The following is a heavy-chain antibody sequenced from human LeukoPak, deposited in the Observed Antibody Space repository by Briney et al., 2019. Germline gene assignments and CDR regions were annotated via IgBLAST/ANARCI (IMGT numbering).Heavy chain of an antibody. D-gene: IGHD1-26*01. CDR2: INPNSGGT. V-gene: IGHV1-2*02. J-gene: IGHJ3*02. CDR1: GYTFTGYY. CDR3: ARVLERVGATSCDAFDI. Sequence: GASVKVSCKASGYTFTGYYMHWVRRAPGQGLEWMGWINPNSGGTNYAQKFQGRVTMTRDTSISTAYMELSRLRSDDTAVYYCARVLERVGATSCDAFDIWGQGTMVTVSS.